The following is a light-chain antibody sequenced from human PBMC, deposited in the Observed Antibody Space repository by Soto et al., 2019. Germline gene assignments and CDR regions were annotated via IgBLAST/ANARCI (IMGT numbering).Light chain of an antibody. Sequence: QSALTQPASVSGSPGQSITISCTGTSSDVGGYNFVSWYQQHPGKAPKLMIYEISNRPSGVSDRFSGSKSGNTASLTISGLQAEDEADYYWSSYTSNNILVFGGGTKVTVL. J-gene: IGLJ2*01. CDR1: SSDVGGYNF. CDR3: SSYTSNNILV. CDR2: EIS. V-gene: IGLV2-14*03.